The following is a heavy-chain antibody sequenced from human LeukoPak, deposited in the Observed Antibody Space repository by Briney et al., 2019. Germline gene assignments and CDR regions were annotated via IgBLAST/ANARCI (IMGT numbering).Heavy chain of an antibody. Sequence: GGSLRPSCAASGFNFSTYWMSWVRQTPEKGLEFVANIDQGGSVRNYMDSLKGRCTISRDNAKKSLYLEINSLRADDTAVYYCARDPESSSFDLWGRGALVTVSS. CDR3: ARDPESSSFDL. V-gene: IGHV3-7*01. J-gene: IGHJ4*02. CDR1: GFNFSTYW. CDR2: IDQGGSVR. D-gene: IGHD6-13*01.